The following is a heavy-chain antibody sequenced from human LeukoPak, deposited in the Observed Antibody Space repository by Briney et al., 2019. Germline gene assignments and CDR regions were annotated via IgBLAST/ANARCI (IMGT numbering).Heavy chain of an antibody. J-gene: IGHJ3*02. CDR2: IYTSGST. CDR1: GGSISSYY. Sequence: SETLSLTCTVSGGSISSYYWSWIRQPAGKGLEWIGRIYTSGSTNYNPSLKSRVTMSVDTSKNQFSLKLSSVTAADTAVYYCARDRDYIDSSGYTYAFDIRGQGTMVTVSS. CDR3: ARDRDYIDSSGYTYAFDI. V-gene: IGHV4-4*07. D-gene: IGHD3-22*01.